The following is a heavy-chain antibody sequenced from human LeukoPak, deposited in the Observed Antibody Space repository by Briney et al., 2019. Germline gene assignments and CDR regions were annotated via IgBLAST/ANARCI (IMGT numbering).Heavy chain of an antibody. D-gene: IGHD4-23*01. CDR1: GFTFNSYS. CDR2: VSSSSSYI. J-gene: IGHJ4*02. V-gene: IGHV3-21*01. CDR3: ARDLYGGTGRDY. Sequence: GGSLRLSCAASGFTFNSYSMNWVRQAPRKGLEWVSSVSSSSSYIYYADSVKGRFTISRDNAKNSLYLQMNNLRAEDTAVYYCARDLYGGTGRDYWGPGTLVTVSS.